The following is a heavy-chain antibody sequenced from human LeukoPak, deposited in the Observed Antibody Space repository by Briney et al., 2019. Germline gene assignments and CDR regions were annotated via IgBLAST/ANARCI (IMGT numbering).Heavy chain of an antibody. D-gene: IGHD3-3*01. CDR3: ARLTRFYYYYYGMDV. Sequence: ASVKVSCKASGYIFTDYYMHWVRQAPGQELGWMGRINPNSGGTNYAQKFQGRVTMTRNTSISTAYMELSSLRSEDTAVYYCARLTRFYYYYYGMDVWGQGTTVTVSS. CDR1: GYIFTDYY. CDR2: INPNSGGT. V-gene: IGHV1-2*06. J-gene: IGHJ6*02.